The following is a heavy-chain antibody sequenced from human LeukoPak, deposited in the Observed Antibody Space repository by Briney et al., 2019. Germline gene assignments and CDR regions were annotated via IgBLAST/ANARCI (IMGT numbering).Heavy chain of an antibody. CDR2: ITSSSNTI. CDR3: AGDSFDY. CDR1: GFTFSTSS. Sequence: GGSLRLSCAASGFTFSTSSMNWVRQAPGKGLEWVSYITSSSNTIYYADSVKGRFTISRDNAKNSLYLQMNSLRAEDTAVYYCAGDSFDYWGQGTLVTVSS. J-gene: IGHJ4*02. V-gene: IGHV3-48*01.